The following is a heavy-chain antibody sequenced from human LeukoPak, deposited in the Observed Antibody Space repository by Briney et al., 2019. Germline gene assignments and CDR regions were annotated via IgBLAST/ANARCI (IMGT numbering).Heavy chain of an antibody. Sequence: PGGSLRLSCAVSGFTFSSYSMNWVRQAPGKGLEWVSSISGSRSYIYYTDSVKGRFTISRDNDKNLLYLQMTSLGAEDTAVYYCARPLRSGVDAFDIWGQGTMVTVSS. D-gene: IGHD3-16*01. V-gene: IGHV3-21*01. CDR2: ISGSRSYI. CDR1: GFTFSSYS. J-gene: IGHJ3*02. CDR3: ARPLRSGVDAFDI.